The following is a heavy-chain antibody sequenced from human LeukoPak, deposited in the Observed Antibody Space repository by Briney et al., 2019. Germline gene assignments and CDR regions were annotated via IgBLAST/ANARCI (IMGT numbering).Heavy chain of an antibody. Sequence: TPGGSLRLSCAASGFTFNTYSMNWVRQAPGKGLEWVSSITRSSYIYYADSVKGRFTISRDNAKNSLYLQMNSLRAEDTAVYYCAELGITMIGGVWGKGTTVTISS. CDR1: GFTFNTYS. CDR2: ITRSSYI. J-gene: IGHJ6*04. D-gene: IGHD3-10*02. CDR3: AELGITMIGGV. V-gene: IGHV3-21*01.